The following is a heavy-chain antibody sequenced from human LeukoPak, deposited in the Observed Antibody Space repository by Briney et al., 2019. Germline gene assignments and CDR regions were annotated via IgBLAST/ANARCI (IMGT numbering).Heavy chain of an antibody. V-gene: IGHV4-34*01. Sequence: SETLSLTCGVSGYFISSGYFWGWIRQPPGKGLEWIGEINHSGSTNYNPSLKSRVTISVDTSKNQFSLKLSSVTAADTAVYYCARGLKGYNWFDPWGQGTLVTVSS. J-gene: IGHJ5*02. CDR2: INHSGST. CDR1: GYFISSGYF. CDR3: ARGLKGYNWFDP.